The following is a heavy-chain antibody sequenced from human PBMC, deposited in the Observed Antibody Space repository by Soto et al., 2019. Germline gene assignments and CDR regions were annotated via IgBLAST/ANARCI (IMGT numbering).Heavy chain of an antibody. D-gene: IGHD2-15*01. CDR2: IGTAGDT. V-gene: IGHV3-13*01. CDR3: ARDFCSGGSCYSDWFDP. J-gene: IGHJ5*02. Sequence: WGSLRLSCAASGFTFSSYDMHWVRQATGKGLEWVSAIGTAGDTYYPGSVKGRFTISRENAKNSLYLQMNSLRAEDTAVYYCARDFCSGGSCYSDWFDPWGQGTLVT. CDR1: GFTFSSYD.